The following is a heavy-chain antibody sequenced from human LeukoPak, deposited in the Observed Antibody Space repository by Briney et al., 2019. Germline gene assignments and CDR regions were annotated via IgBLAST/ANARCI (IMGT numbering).Heavy chain of an antibody. Sequence: SETLSLTCTVSGYSINSGYYWGWIRQPPGKGLEWIGTIYHSGSTSYNPSLKSRVTISVDTSKNQFSLKLSSVTAADTAVYYCARQAQYYYDSSEGFDIWGQGTMVTVSS. CDR3: ARQAQYYYDSSEGFDI. D-gene: IGHD3-22*01. CDR2: IYHSGST. J-gene: IGHJ3*02. CDR1: GYSINSGYY. V-gene: IGHV4-38-2*02.